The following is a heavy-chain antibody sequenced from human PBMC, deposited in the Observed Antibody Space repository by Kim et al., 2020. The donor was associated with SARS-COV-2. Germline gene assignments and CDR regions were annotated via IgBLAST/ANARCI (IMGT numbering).Heavy chain of an antibody. CDR3: TTAGGGSSGWYSGENDAFDI. CDR2: IKSKTDGGTT. Sequence: GGSLRLSCAASGFTFSNAWMSWVRQAPGKGLEWVGRIKSKTDGGTTDYAAPVKGRFTISRDDSKNTLYLQMNSLKTEDTAVYYCTTAGGGSSGWYSGENDAFDIWDQGTMVTVSS. J-gene: IGHJ3*02. V-gene: IGHV3-15*01. D-gene: IGHD6-19*01. CDR1: GFTFSNAW.